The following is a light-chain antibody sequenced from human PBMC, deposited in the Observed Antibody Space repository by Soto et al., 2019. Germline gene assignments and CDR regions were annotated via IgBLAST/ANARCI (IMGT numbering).Light chain of an antibody. CDR2: EAT. CDR3: FSYAGRVTLVV. V-gene: IGLV2-23*01. J-gene: IGLJ2*01. Sequence: QSALTQPASVSGSPGQSITITCTGTSSDLGSYNLVSWYQHHPGKAPKLIIYEATKRPSGISSRFSGSKSGYTASLTISGLQAEDEAFYSCFSYAGRVTLVVSGGGTQLTVL. CDR1: SSDLGSYNL.